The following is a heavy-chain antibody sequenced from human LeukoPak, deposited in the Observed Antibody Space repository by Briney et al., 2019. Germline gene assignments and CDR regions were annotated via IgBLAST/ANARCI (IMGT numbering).Heavy chain of an antibody. CDR2: ISAYNGNT. CDR3: ARAGGLKFSTVAGLIGY. V-gene: IGHV1-18*01. D-gene: IGHD6-19*01. CDR1: GYTFTSYG. J-gene: IGHJ4*02. Sequence: GASVKVSCKASGYTFTSYGISWVRQAPGQGLEWMGWISAYNGNTNYAQKLRGRVTMTTDTSTSTAYMELRSLRSDDTAVYYCARAGGLKFSTVAGLIGYWGQGTLVTVSS.